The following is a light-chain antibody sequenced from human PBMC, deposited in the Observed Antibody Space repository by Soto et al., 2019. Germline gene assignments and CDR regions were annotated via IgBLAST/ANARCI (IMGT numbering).Light chain of an antibody. V-gene: IGLV2-14*03. J-gene: IGLJ2*01. Sequence: QSVLTQPASVSGSPGQSIAISCTGTSSDVGGYNYVSWYQHHPGTAPNLMIYDVNIRPSGVSDRLSGSKSGNTASLTISGLQPEDEADYYRSSYTSGSTLVVFGGETQLTVL. CDR1: SSDVGGYNY. CDR2: DVN. CDR3: SSYTSGSTLVV.